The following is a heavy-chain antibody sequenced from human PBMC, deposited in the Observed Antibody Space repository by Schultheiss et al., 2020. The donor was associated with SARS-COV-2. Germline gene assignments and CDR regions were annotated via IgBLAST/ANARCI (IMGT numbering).Heavy chain of an antibody. J-gene: IGHJ4*02. CDR3: AKDEGSSWYLGPQYYFDY. D-gene: IGHD6-13*01. Sequence: GGSLRLSCAASGFTFSSYAMHWVRQAPGKGLEYVSAISSNGGSTYYANSVKGRFTISRDNSKNTLYLQMNSLRAEDTAVYYCAKDEGSSWYLGPQYYFDYWGQGTLVTVSS. CDR2: ISSNGGST. V-gene: IGHV3-64*01. CDR1: GFTFSSYA.